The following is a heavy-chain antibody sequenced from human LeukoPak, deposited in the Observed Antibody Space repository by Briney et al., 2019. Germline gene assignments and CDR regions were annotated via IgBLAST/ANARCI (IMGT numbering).Heavy chain of an antibody. CDR3: ARGLYRRGGIAAAGFDP. CDR2: IYYSGST. Sequence: SETLSPTCTVSGGSISSYYWSWIRQPPGKGLEWIGYIYYSGSTTYNPSLKSRVTISVDTSKNQFSLKLSSVTAADTAVYYCARGLYRRGGIAAAGFDPWGQGTLVTVSS. CDR1: GGSISSYY. J-gene: IGHJ5*02. D-gene: IGHD6-13*01. V-gene: IGHV4-59*01.